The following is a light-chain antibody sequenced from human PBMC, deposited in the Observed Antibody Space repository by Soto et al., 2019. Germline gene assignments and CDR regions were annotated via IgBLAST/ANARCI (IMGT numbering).Light chain of an antibody. CDR2: ATY. CDR1: QGINNY. V-gene: IGKV1-16*02. Sequence: DIQMTQSPSSLSASVGDRVTITCRANQGINNYVAWFQQKPGRAPKSLIYATYNLQSGVPSKFSASGSGTEFTLTISSLQPEDFATYYCQQYDTFPRTFGQGTKVEI. CDR3: QQYDTFPRT. J-gene: IGKJ1*01.